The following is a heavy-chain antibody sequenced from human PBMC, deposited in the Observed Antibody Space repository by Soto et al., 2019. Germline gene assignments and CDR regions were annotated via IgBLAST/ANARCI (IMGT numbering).Heavy chain of an antibody. CDR2: ISGSGTST. D-gene: IGHD5-18*01. CDR1: GVTFSSYA. Sequence: GGSLRLSCTASGVTFSSYALSWVRQAPGKGLEWVSAISGSGTSTYYADTVKGRFTISRDISKSTLYLQMNSLRADDTAIYYCAKEAGGGTAMVTSYFDYWGQGT. J-gene: IGHJ4*02. CDR3: AKEAGGGTAMVTSYFDY. V-gene: IGHV3-23*01.